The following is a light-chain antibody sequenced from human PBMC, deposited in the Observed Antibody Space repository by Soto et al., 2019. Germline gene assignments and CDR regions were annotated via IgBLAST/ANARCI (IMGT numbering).Light chain of an antibody. CDR2: GAS. J-gene: IGKJ5*01. CDR3: QQYGSSPIT. CDR1: QSVSSN. Sequence: EIVMSQSPATLSVSTGERATLSCRASQSVSSNLAWYQQKPGQAPRLLIYGASNRATGIPDRFSGSGSGTDFTLTISRLEPEDFAVYYCQQYGSSPITFGQGTRLAIK. V-gene: IGKV3-20*01.